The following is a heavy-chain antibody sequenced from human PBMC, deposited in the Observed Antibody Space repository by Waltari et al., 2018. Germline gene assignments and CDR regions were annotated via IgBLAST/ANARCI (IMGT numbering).Heavy chain of an antibody. CDR3: ARDIRGREYFDL. J-gene: IGHJ2*01. Sequence: QVQLQESGPGLVKPSQPLSPPCPVSGGSISSADYYGSWIRQHPGKGLEWIGYIYYSGTTYYNPSLKSRVTLSIDTSKNQFSLKLISVTAADTAVFYCARDIRGREYFDLWGRGTLVTVSS. V-gene: IGHV4-31*03. CDR1: GGSISSADYY. D-gene: IGHD1-26*01. CDR2: IYYSGTT.